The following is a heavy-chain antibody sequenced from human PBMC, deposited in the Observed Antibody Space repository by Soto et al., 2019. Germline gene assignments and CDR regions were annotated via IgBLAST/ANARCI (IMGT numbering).Heavy chain of an antibody. CDR3: AKDSPYYDSSGYLSDAFAI. J-gene: IGHJ3*02. Sequence: GGSLRLSCAASGFTFSSYAMSWVRQAPGKGLEWVSAISGSGGSTYYADSVKGRFTISRDNSKNTLYLQMNSLRAEDTAVYYCAKDSPYYDSSGYLSDAFAIWGKGTMVTVSS. CDR1: GFTFSSYA. V-gene: IGHV3-23*01. D-gene: IGHD3-22*01. CDR2: ISGSGGST.